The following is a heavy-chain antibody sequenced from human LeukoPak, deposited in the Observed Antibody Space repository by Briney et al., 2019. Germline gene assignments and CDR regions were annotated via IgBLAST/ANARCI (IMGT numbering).Heavy chain of an antibody. Sequence: ASVKVSCKASGYTFTGYYMHWVRQAPGQGLEWMGWINPNSGGTNYAQKFQGRVTMTRDTSISTAYMELSRLRSDDTAVYYCARALGLPYYYYYMDVWGKGTTVTVSS. J-gene: IGHJ6*03. V-gene: IGHV1-2*02. D-gene: IGHD5-12*01. CDR2: INPNSGGT. CDR1: GYTFTGYY. CDR3: ARALGLPYYYYYMDV.